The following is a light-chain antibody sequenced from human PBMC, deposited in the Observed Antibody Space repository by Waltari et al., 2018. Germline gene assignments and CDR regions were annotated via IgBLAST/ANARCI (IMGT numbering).Light chain of an antibody. CDR3: FSAADNNWV. Sequence: SYELTQPSSVSVSPGQTAKILCPGDILANKNARWLQQNPGQAPLLLLYEDSERPSDIPGRVSGSSAGTTVPLAITGAHVDDEADYYCFSAADNNWVFGGGTKLTVL. CDR1: ILANKN. V-gene: IGLV3-27*01. J-gene: IGLJ3*02. CDR2: EDS.